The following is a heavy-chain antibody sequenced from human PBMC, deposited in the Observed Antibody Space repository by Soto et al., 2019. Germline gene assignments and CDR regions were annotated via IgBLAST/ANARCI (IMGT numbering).Heavy chain of an antibody. CDR2: FSLSGTT. V-gene: IGHV4-4*07. Sequence: QVQLQESGPGLMKPSETLSLTCTVSGASITGSSYWSWIRQPAGKRLEWIGRFSLSGTTNYNPSLRSRVTMSADVSKNQFSLRLTSVTAADTALYYCARGMTPPGAPAWYYFNSWGQGTLVTVSS. J-gene: IGHJ4*02. CDR3: ARGMTPPGAPAWYYFNS. CDR1: GASITGSSY. D-gene: IGHD2-8*02.